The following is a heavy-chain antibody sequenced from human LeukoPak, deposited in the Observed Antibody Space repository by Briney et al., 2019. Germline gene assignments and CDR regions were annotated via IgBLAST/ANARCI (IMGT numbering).Heavy chain of an antibody. J-gene: IGHJ4*02. V-gene: IGHV4-38-2*02. CDR2: IYYSGST. Sequence: PSETLSLTCTVSGYSISSGFFWGWIRQPPGKGLEWIGSIYYSGSTYYNPSLRSRVTISLDTSKNQFSLKLFSVTAADTAVYYCARRIWNDVVDYWGQGTLVTVSS. CDR3: ARRIWNDVVDY. CDR1: GYSISSGFF. D-gene: IGHD1-1*01.